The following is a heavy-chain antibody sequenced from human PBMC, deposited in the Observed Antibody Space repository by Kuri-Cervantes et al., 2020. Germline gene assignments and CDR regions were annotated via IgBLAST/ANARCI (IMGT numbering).Heavy chain of an antibody. J-gene: IGHJ4*02. Sequence: GGSLRLSCAASGFTFSSYEMNWVRQAPGKGLEWVSYISSSGSTIYYADSVKGRFTISRDNAKNSLYLQMNSLRAEDTAVYYCAREEYSSRRFDYWGQGTLVTVSS. CDR3: AREEYSSRRFDY. CDR1: GFTFSSYE. V-gene: IGHV3-48*03. CDR2: ISSSGSTI. D-gene: IGHD6-13*01.